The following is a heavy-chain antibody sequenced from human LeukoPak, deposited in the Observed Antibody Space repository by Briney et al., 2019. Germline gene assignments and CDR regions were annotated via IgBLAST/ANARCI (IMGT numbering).Heavy chain of an antibody. J-gene: IGHJ6*02. D-gene: IGHD6-13*01. Sequence: PGGSLRLSCAASGFTFSSYAMSWVHQAPGKGLEWVSAISGSGGSTYYADSVKGRFTISRDNSKNTLYLQMNSLRAEDTAVYYCARALAAAGLSYYYGMDVWGQGTTVTVSS. CDR1: GFTFSSYA. CDR2: ISGSGGST. CDR3: ARALAAAGLSYYYGMDV. V-gene: IGHV3-23*01.